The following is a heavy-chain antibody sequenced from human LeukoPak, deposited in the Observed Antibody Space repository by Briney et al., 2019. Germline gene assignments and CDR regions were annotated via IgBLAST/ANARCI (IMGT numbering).Heavy chain of an antibody. Sequence: PGGSLRLSCATSGFTFYDFGMNGVRQATGEGLQWVSNINWNGGNVDYADSVKGRFTISRDKAKNSLHLQMNSLRAEDTAVYYCARVRKQCYYDNSHHRDASDIWGQGTTVIVSS. V-gene: IGHV3-20*04. CDR3: ARVRKQCYYDNSHHRDASDI. CDR1: GFTFYDFG. J-gene: IGHJ3*02. CDR2: INWNGGNV. D-gene: IGHD3-10*01.